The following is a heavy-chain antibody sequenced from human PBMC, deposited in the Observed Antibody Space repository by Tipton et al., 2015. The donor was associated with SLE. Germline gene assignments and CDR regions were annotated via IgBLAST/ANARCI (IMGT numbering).Heavy chain of an antibody. D-gene: IGHD1-26*01. CDR3: AKDSGSFDY. CDR1: GFTFDDYS. J-gene: IGHJ4*02. CDR2: ISAGGDNT. V-gene: IGHV3-23*01. Sequence: SLRLSCAASGFTFDDYSMSWVRQAPGKGLEWVSAISAGGDNTYYADSVRGRFTISRDNSKNTLYLQMNSLRADDTALYYCAKDSGSFDYWGQGTLVTVSS.